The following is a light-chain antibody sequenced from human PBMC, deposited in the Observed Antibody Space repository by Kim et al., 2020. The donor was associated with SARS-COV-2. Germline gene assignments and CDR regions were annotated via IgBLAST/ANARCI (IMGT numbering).Light chain of an antibody. CDR2: GYN. Sequence: GQWVTISCSGSLCNVGRKTVNSWQQRPGAAPTLLIFGYNQRPSGVPDRFSGSKSGTSASLAISGLQSEDEADYYCAAWDDNLNGVGFGGGTQLTVL. CDR1: LCNVGRKT. V-gene: IGLV1-44*01. CDR3: AAWDDNLNGVG. J-gene: IGLJ2*01.